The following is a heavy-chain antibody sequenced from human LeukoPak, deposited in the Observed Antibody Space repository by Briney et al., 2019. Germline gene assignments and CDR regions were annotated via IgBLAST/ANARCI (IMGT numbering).Heavy chain of an antibody. CDR3: ARHGLWFGESHAFDI. D-gene: IGHD3-10*01. CDR1: GGSISGHY. V-gene: IGHV4-59*08. Sequence: SETLSLTCTVSGGSISGHYGSWIRQPPGKALEWIGYIHYSGNTHHNPSLTSRIRMSVDTSKNQFSLKLTSVTAADTAVYSCARHGLWFGESHAFDIWGQGTMVTVSS. CDR2: IHYSGNT. J-gene: IGHJ3*02.